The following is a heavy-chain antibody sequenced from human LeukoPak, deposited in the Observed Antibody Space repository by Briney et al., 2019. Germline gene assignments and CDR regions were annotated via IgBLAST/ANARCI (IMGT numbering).Heavy chain of an antibody. CDR2: INLNTAGT. D-gene: IGHD6-19*01. Sequence: ASVKVSCKAPGYTFTGYHIHWVRQAPGQGLEWMSSINLNTAGTEYPQKFQGRVTVTWDTPVTTAYMELSALTYGDTATYYCAIEPTGSGHPGDVWGQGTMVTVSS. V-gene: IGHV1-2*02. J-gene: IGHJ3*01. CDR3: AIEPTGSGHPGDV. CDR1: GYTFTGYH.